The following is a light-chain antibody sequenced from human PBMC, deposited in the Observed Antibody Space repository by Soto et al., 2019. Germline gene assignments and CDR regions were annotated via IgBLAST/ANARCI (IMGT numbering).Light chain of an antibody. Sequence: EIVMTQSPATLSVSPGERATLSCRASQSVSSNLAWYQQRPGQAPRLLIYGASTRAAGTPARFSGSGSGTEFTLTISSLHSEDFAVYYCQQYNNWPLTFGGGTKVEIK. CDR1: QSVSSN. J-gene: IGKJ4*01. V-gene: IGKV3-15*01. CDR3: QQYNNWPLT. CDR2: GAS.